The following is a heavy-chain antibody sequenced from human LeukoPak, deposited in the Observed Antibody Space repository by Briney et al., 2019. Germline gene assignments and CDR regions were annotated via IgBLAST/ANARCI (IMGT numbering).Heavy chain of an antibody. J-gene: IGHJ4*02. CDR1: GGSIRSYF. V-gene: IGHV4-4*07. CDR3: ARAGYTSTWTFDY. D-gene: IGHD6-13*01. Sequence: SETLSLTCSVSGGSIRSYFWSWIRQSAGRGLEHIGRIYSTGSTNYSPSLKSRVSMSVDTSKNQFSLTLRPVTAADTAIYYCARAGYTSTWTFDYWGQGILVTVSS. CDR2: IYSTGST.